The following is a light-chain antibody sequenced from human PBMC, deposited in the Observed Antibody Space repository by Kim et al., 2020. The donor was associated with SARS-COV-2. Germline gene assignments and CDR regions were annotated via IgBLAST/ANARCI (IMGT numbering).Light chain of an antibody. V-gene: IGKV3-20*01. J-gene: IGKJ2*01. Sequence: EIVLTQSPGILSLSPGESATLSCRASQSVRSYLAWYQQKPGQAPRLLIYGASSRATSIPDRFSGSGSGTDFTLTVSGLEPEDFALYYCQHHSSSPYTFGQGTKLEI. CDR3: QHHSSSPYT. CDR1: QSVRSY. CDR2: GAS.